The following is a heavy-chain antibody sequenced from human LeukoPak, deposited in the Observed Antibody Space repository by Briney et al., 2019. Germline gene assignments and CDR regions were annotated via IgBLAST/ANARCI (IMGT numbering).Heavy chain of an antibody. CDR3: AREVEWQDWYYFDY. Sequence: PGGSLRLSCAASGFTFSSYSMNWVRQAPGKGLEWVSSISSSSSYIYYADSVKGRFTISRDNAKNSLYLQMNSLRAEDTAVYYCAREVEWQDWYYFDYWGQGTLVTVSS. CDR1: GFTFSSYS. J-gene: IGHJ4*02. V-gene: IGHV3-21*01. CDR2: ISSSSSYI. D-gene: IGHD3-9*01.